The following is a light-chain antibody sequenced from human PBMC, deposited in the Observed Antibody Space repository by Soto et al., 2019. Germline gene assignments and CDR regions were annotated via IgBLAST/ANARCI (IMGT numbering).Light chain of an antibody. Sequence: QAVVTQPPSVSGAPGQRVTISCIGSSSNIGSGYDVHWYQQFPRTAPKLLISGDSNRPSGVPDRFSGSKSGTSASLAITGLQTEDEADYYCQSYDSSLSGVIFGGGTKVTVL. CDR3: QSYDSSLSGVI. J-gene: IGLJ2*01. CDR1: SSNIGSGYD. V-gene: IGLV1-40*01. CDR2: GDS.